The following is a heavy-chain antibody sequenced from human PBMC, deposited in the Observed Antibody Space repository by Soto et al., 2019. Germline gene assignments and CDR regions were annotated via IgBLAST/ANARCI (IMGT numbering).Heavy chain of an antibody. CDR3: AKDESLAWLLYYYDYGMDV. J-gene: IGHJ6*02. CDR1: GFTFSSYG. V-gene: IGHV3-30*18. D-gene: IGHD3-3*01. Sequence: GGSLRLSCAASGFTFSSYGMHWVRQAPGKGLEWVAVISYDGSNKYYADSVKGRFTISKDNSKNTLYLQMNSLRAEETAVYYCAKDESLAWLLYYYDYGMDVWGQGTTVTVSS. CDR2: ISYDGSNK.